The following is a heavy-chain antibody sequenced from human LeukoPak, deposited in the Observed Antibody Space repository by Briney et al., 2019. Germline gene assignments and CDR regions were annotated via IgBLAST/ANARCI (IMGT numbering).Heavy chain of an antibody. Sequence: PSETLSLTCTVSGGSISSSSYYGGWIRQPPGKGLEWIGSIFYSGSTYYNPSLKSRVTISVDTSKNQFSLKLSSVTAADTAVYYCARPSRDGYNYFDYWGQGTLVTVSS. CDR1: GGSISSSSYY. CDR2: IFYSGST. J-gene: IGHJ4*02. V-gene: IGHV4-39*01. D-gene: IGHD5-24*01. CDR3: ARPSRDGYNYFDY.